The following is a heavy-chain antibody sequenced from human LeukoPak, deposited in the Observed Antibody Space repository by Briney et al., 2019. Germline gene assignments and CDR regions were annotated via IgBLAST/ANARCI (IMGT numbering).Heavy chain of an antibody. J-gene: IGHJ4*02. CDR3: ARDWGDGYNSNIDY. V-gene: IGHV3-21*01. CDR1: GFSVNNYA. Sequence: GGSLRLSCAASGFSVNNYAMNWVRQAPGKGLEWVSSISSSSSYIYYADSVKGRFTISRDNAKNSLYLQMNSLRAEDTAVYYCARDWGDGYNSNIDYWGQGTLVTVSS. CDR2: ISSSSSYI. D-gene: IGHD5-24*01.